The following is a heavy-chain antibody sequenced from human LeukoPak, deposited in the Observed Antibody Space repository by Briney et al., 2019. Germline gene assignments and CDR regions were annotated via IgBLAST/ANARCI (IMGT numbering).Heavy chain of an antibody. D-gene: IGHD3-22*01. Sequence: SVKVSCKASGGTFNSYAISWVRQAPGQGLEWMGGIIPIFGTANYAQKFQGRVTITADESTSTAYMELSSLRSEDTAVYYCARDPDYYDSSGYYYYYYMDVWGKGTTVTVSS. J-gene: IGHJ6*03. CDR1: GGTFNSYA. CDR2: IIPIFGTA. V-gene: IGHV1-69*13. CDR3: ARDPDYYDSSGYYYYYYMDV.